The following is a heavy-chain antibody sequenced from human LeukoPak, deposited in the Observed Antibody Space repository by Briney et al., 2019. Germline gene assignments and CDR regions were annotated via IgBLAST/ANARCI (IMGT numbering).Heavy chain of an antibody. CDR2: IYYTGST. J-gene: IGHJ4*02. Sequence: ATRSLTGGACGGSISNYYWKGSRQAPGEGVEGLGYIYYTGSTTYNPSVKSRITISLDTSKKKIYLKMSSVTAAETAVYYCARRGTWSEPRPFDYWGQGRRLTVPS. CDR3: ARRGTWSEPRPFDY. V-gene: IGHV4-59*13. CDR1: GGSISNYY. D-gene: IGHD3-3*01.